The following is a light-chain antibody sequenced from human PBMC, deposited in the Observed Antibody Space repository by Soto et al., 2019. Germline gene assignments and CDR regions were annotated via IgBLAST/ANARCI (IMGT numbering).Light chain of an antibody. J-gene: IGKJ4*01. Sequence: IELTHSPGTLSLSPWERATRSCRAIQSVSSSYLAWYQQKPGQAPRLLMFRTSSRATGFPARFSGSGSGTEFNLTISSLQSEDFGVYYCQQYNNWPRATFGGGTKVDIK. V-gene: IGKV3-15*01. CDR1: QSVSSSY. CDR3: QQYNNWPRAT. CDR2: RTS.